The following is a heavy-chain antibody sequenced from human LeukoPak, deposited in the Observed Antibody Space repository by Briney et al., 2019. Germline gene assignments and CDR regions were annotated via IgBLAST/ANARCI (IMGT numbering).Heavy chain of an antibody. CDR2: IYYSGST. CDR1: GGSISSSSYY. Sequence: PSETLSLTCTVSGGSISSSSYYWGWIRQPPGKGLEWIGSIYYSGSTYYNPSLKSRVTISVDTSKNQFSLKLSSVTAADTAVYYCARLSGGREKYFDYWGQGTLVTVSS. CDR3: ARLSGGREKYFDY. J-gene: IGHJ4*02. V-gene: IGHV4-39*07. D-gene: IGHD2/OR15-2a*01.